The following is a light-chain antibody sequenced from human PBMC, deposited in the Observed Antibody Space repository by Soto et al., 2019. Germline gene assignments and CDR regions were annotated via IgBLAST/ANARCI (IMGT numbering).Light chain of an antibody. Sequence: QSALTQPASVSGSPGQSITISCTGTSSDVGGYNYVYWYQQHPGKAPKLMIFEVTNRPSGVSNRFSGSESGNTASLTISGPQAEDEADYYCSSYSSSTTLGVFGGGTKLTVL. CDR1: SSDVGGYNY. CDR2: EVT. V-gene: IGLV2-14*01. J-gene: IGLJ2*01. CDR3: SSYSSSTTLGV.